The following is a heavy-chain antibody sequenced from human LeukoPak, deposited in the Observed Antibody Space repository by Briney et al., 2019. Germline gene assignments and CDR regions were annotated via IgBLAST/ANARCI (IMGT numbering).Heavy chain of an antibody. Sequence: SETLSLTCTVSGGSISSYYWSWIRQPPGKGLEWIGYIYYSGSTNYNPPLKSRVTISVDTSKNQFSLKLSSVTAADTAVYYCARCGGYYDFWSGSYYYYGMDVWGQGTTVTVSS. CDR1: GGSISSYY. J-gene: IGHJ6*02. D-gene: IGHD3-3*01. CDR3: ARCGGYYDFWSGSYYYYGMDV. CDR2: IYYSGST. V-gene: IGHV4-59*01.